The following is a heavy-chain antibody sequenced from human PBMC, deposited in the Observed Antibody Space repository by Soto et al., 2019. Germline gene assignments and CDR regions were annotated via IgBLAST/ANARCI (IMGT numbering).Heavy chain of an antibody. D-gene: IGHD3-3*01. CDR1: GFTFSSYA. CDR3: AKGGPSYDFWSGYWRFDY. Sequence: GGSLRLSCAASGFTFSSYAMSWVRQAPGKGLEWVSAISGSGGSTYYADSVKGRFTISRDNSKNTLYLQMNSLRAEDTAVFYCAKGGPSYDFWSGYWRFDYWGQGTLVTVSS. V-gene: IGHV3-23*01. J-gene: IGHJ4*02. CDR2: ISGSGGST.